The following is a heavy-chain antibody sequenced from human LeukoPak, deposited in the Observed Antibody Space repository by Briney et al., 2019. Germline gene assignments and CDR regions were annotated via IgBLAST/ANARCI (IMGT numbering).Heavy chain of an antibody. CDR3: AGRSVVVTAIRYYFDY. CDR2: IIPIFGTA. CDR1: GGTFSSYA. Sequence: SVKVSCKASGGTFSSYAISWVRQAPGQGLEWMGGIIPIFGTANYAQKFQGRVTITTDESTSTTYMELSSLRSEDTAVYYCAGRSVVVTAIRYYFDYWGQGTLVTVSS. J-gene: IGHJ4*02. D-gene: IGHD2-21*02. V-gene: IGHV1-69*05.